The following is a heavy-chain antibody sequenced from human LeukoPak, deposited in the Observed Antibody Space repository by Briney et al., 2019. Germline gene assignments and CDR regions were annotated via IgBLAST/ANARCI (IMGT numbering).Heavy chain of an antibody. Sequence: ASVKVSCKASGYIFRNYVIHWVRQAPGQGLEWMGWINPNSGGTNYAQKFQGRVTMTRNTSISTAYMELSSLRSEDTAVYYCARVNGFFDWSIDYWGQGTLVTVSS. D-gene: IGHD3-9*01. CDR2: INPNSGGT. J-gene: IGHJ4*02. CDR3: ARVNGFFDWSIDY. CDR1: GYIFRNYV. V-gene: IGHV1-2*02.